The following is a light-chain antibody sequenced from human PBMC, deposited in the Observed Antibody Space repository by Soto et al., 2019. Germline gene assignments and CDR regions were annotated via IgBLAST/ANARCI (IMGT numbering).Light chain of an antibody. CDR1: SSDVGSYNL. Sequence: QSALTQPASVSGSPGQSITISCTGTSSDVGSYNLVSWYQQHPGEAPKLMIYEGSKRPSGVSNRFSGSKSANTASLTISGLQAEDEADYYCCSYGGSLYVFGTGTKLTVL. CDR3: CSYGGSLYV. V-gene: IGLV2-23*01. J-gene: IGLJ1*01. CDR2: EGS.